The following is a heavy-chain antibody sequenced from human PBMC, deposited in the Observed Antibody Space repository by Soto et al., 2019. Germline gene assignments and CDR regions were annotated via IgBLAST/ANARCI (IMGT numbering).Heavy chain of an antibody. J-gene: IGHJ4*02. CDR3: ARETINDYFDY. V-gene: IGHV3-11*06. Sequence: GSLILSCAASGFTFSDYYMSWIRQAPGKGLEWVSYISSSSSYTNYADSVKGRFTISRDNAKNSLYLQMNSLRAEDTAVYYCARETINDYFDYWGQGTLVTVSS. D-gene: IGHD1-1*01. CDR2: ISSSSSYT. CDR1: GFTFSDYY.